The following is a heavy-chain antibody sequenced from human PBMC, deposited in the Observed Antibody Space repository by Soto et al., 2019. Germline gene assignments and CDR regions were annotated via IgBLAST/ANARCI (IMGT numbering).Heavy chain of an antibody. CDR2: IIPIFGTA. Sequence: QVQLVQSGAEVKKPGSSVKVSCKASGGTFSSYAISWVRQAPGQGLEWMGGIIPIFGTANYAQKFQGRVTITAVEATSTAYMELRSLRSEDTAVYYCARDKGMATIRLGMDVWGQWTTVTVSS. J-gene: IGHJ6*02. V-gene: IGHV1-69*12. CDR3: ARDKGMATIRLGMDV. D-gene: IGHD5-12*01. CDR1: GGTFSSYA.